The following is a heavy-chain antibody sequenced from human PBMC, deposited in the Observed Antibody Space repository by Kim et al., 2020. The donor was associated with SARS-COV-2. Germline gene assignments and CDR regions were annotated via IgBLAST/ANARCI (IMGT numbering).Heavy chain of an antibody. Sequence: GGSLRLSCAASGFTFSSYAMHWVRQAPGKGLEWVAVISYDGSNKYYVDSVKGRFTISRDNSKNTLYLQMNSLRAEDTAVYYCARDRGEFGTTGNHGYFDYWGQGTLVTVSS. V-gene: IGHV3-30*04. J-gene: IGHJ4*02. D-gene: IGHD3-16*01. CDR3: ARDRGEFGTTGNHGYFDY. CDR1: GFTFSSYA. CDR2: ISYDGSNK.